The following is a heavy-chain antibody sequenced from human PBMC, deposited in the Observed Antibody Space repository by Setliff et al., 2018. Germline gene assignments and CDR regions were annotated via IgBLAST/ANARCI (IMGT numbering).Heavy chain of an antibody. CDR3: ARSPINNDV. J-gene: IGHJ2*01. Sequence: EASVKVSCKASGDSFNNYAISWVRQAPGQGLEWMGGIIPMFGTPAYAQKLQDRVTITTDESTSTAYMELDSLRSEDTAVYYCARSPINNDVWGRGTLVTVSS. V-gene: IGHV1-69*05. CDR2: IIPMFGTP. CDR1: GDSFNNYA.